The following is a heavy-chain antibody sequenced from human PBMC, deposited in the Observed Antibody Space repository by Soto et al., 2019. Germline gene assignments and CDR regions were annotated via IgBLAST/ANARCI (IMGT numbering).Heavy chain of an antibody. D-gene: IGHD3-3*01. J-gene: IGHJ4*02. CDR3: AKGDGSGSLDY. CDR2: ISYDGSNK. V-gene: IGHV3-30*18. CDR1: GFTFSSYG. Sequence: QVQLVESGGGVVQPGRSLRLSCAASGFTFSSYGMHWVRQAPGKGLEWVAVISYDGSNKYYADSVKGRFTISRDNSKNTLYLQMNSLRAEDTAVYYCAKGDGSGSLDYRGQGTLVTVSS.